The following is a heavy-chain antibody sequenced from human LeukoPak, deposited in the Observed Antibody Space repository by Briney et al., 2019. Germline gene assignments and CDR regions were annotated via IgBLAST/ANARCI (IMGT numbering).Heavy chain of an antibody. V-gene: IGHV4-39*07. J-gene: IGHJ3*02. Sequence: SETLSLTCTVSGGSNSSSSYYWGWIRQPPGTGLEWIGSIYYSGSTYYNPSLKSRVSISVDTSKNQFSLKLSSVTAADTAVYYCARDLVTVTKGFDIWGQGTMVSVSS. CDR2: IYYSGST. CDR3: ARDLVTVTKGFDI. D-gene: IGHD4-17*01. CDR1: GGSNSSSSYY.